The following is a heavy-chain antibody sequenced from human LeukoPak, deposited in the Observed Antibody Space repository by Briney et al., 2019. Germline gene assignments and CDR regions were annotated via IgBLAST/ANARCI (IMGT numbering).Heavy chain of an antibody. Sequence: GGSLRLFCAVSGFSFSDHNVNWVRQAPGKGLEWVASISSRSNYIYYADSLKGRFTVSRDNARNSLFLQMTSLRAEDTAVYYCARDYLGFGESGFDYWGQRTLVIVSS. J-gene: IGHJ4*02. D-gene: IGHD3-10*01. CDR3: ARDYLGFGESGFDY. V-gene: IGHV3-21*01. CDR2: ISSRSNYI. CDR1: GFSFSDHN.